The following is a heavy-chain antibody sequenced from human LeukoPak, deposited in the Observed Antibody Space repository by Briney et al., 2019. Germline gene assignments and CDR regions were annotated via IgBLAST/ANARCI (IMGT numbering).Heavy chain of an antibody. V-gene: IGHV3-7*05. D-gene: IGHD5-24*01. CDR2: IKQDGSEK. J-gene: IGHJ5*02. CDR1: GFTFSNYW. Sequence: GGSLRLSCAACGFTFSNYWMIWVRQAPGKGLEWVANIKQDGSEKRYADSVRGRFTVSRDNAHTSLYLQMSSLRAEDTALYYCARASDPWLQLTWGQGTLVTVSS. CDR3: ARASDPWLQLT.